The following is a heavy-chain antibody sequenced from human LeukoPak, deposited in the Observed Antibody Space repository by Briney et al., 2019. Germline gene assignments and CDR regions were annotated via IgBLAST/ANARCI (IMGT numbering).Heavy chain of an antibody. J-gene: IGHJ4*02. Sequence: SETLSLTCTVSGASIRSSGYYWSWIRQDPAKGLEWIGYIYHSGNTYYSPSLKSRVTIPLDTSKNQFSLKLRSVTAADTAVYYCARANYYDSTGYLPVVYPSDFWGQGTLVTVSS. CDR2: IYHSGNT. D-gene: IGHD3-22*01. CDR1: GASIRSSGYY. CDR3: ARANYYDSTGYLPVVYPSDF. V-gene: IGHV4-31*03.